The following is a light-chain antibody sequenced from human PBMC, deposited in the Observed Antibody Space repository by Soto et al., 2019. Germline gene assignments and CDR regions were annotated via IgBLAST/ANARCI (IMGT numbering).Light chain of an antibody. CDR1: KLGDKY. CDR2: QDR. J-gene: IGLJ2*01. Sequence: SYELTQPPSVSVSPGQTDSITCSGDKLGDKYTCWYQQKPGQSPVLVIYQDRKRPSGIPERFSGSNSGNTATLTISGTQAMDEADYYCQAWDGSTVVFGGGTKLTVL. V-gene: IGLV3-1*01. CDR3: QAWDGSTVV.